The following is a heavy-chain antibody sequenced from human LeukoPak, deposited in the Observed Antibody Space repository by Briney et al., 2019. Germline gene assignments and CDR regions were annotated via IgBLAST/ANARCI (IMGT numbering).Heavy chain of an antibody. Sequence: GGSLRLSCAASGFTFSSYWMSWVRQAPGKGLEWVANIKQDGSEKYYVDSVKGRFTISRDNAKNSLYLQVNSLRAEDTAVYYCAREGNIAAAATDYWGQGTLVTVSS. CDR1: GFTFSSYW. CDR2: IKQDGSEK. D-gene: IGHD6-13*01. CDR3: AREGNIAAAATDY. J-gene: IGHJ4*02. V-gene: IGHV3-7*03.